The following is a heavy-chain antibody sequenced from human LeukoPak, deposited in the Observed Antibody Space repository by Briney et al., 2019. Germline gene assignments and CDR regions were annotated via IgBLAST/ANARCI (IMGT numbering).Heavy chain of an antibody. Sequence: GGSLRLSCAASGFTFSSYGMHWVRQAPGKGLEWVAVIWYDGSNKYYADSVKGRFTISRDNSKNTLYLQMNSLRVEDTAVYYCARDTDGGSAIDYWGQGTLVTVSS. CDR3: ARDTDGGSAIDY. CDR2: IWYDGSNK. V-gene: IGHV3-33*01. J-gene: IGHJ4*02. CDR1: GFTFSSYG. D-gene: IGHD1-26*01.